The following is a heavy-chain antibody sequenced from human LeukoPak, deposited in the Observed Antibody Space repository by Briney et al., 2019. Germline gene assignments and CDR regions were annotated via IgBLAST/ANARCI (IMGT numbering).Heavy chain of an antibody. CDR1: GGSISSSSYY. V-gene: IGHV4-39*01. D-gene: IGHD1-1*01. Sequence: SETLSLTCTVSGGSISSSSYYWGWIRQPPGKGLEWIGEINHSGSTNYNPSLKSRVTISVDTSKNQFSLKLSSVTAADTAVYYCARHRRTVQYKMVAFDIWGQGTMVTVSS. CDR2: INHSGST. CDR3: ARHRRTVQYKMVAFDI. J-gene: IGHJ3*02.